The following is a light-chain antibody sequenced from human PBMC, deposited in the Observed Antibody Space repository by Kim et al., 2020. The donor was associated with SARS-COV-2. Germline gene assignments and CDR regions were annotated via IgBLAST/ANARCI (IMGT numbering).Light chain of an antibody. CDR2: DAS. J-gene: IGKJ4*01. CDR3: QHRSNWPLT. Sequence: EIVLTQSPATLPLSPGERATVSCRTSQSINNYLAWYQQKPGQAPRLLIYDASHRAAGIPDRFSGSGSGTDFTLTISSLEPEDFAVYYCQHRSNWPLTFGGGTKVDIK. V-gene: IGKV3-11*01. CDR1: QSINNY.